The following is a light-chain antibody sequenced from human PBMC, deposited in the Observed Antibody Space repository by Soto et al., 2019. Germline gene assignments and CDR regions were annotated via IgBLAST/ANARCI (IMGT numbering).Light chain of an antibody. CDR3: QQYYSFPST. Sequence: DIQVTLTQYSRSASVGDRVTITWRAIHGIRIYLNLYQQKPGKAPNLLIYAASPMQSGVPSRFSGSGSGTDFTLTISCLQSEDFATYYCQQYYSFPSTFGQGT. CDR1: HGIRIY. V-gene: IGKV1-39*01. J-gene: IGKJ1*01. CDR2: AAS.